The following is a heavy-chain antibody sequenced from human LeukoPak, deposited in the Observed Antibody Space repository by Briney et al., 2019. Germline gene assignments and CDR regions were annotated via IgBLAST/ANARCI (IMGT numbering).Heavy chain of an antibody. J-gene: IGHJ6*02. CDR3: ARWNSGFGDATTDYGLDV. Sequence: SQPLSLTCAVSGASISSGGYCWPWIRKKPGKGLEWIGYIYHSGYSNYNPSLRSLVTISVDTSKNQFSLKLSSVTAADTAVYYCARWNSGFGDATTDYGLDVWGQGATVTVSS. CDR1: GASISSGGYC. D-gene: IGHD3-10*01. CDR2: IYHSGYS. V-gene: IGHV4-31*01.